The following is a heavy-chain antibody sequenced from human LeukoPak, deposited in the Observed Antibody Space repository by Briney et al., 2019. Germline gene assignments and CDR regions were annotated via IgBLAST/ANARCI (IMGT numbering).Heavy chain of an antibody. CDR3: ARLRYDFWSGYPNFDY. Sequence: SETLSLTCTVPGGSISSSSYYWGWIRQPPGKGLEWMGSIYYSGSTYYNPSLKSRVTISVDTSKNQFSLKLSSVTAADTAVYYCARLRYDFWSGYPNFDYWGQGTLVTVSS. CDR2: IYYSGST. D-gene: IGHD3-3*01. J-gene: IGHJ4*02. V-gene: IGHV4-39*07. CDR1: GGSISSSSYY.